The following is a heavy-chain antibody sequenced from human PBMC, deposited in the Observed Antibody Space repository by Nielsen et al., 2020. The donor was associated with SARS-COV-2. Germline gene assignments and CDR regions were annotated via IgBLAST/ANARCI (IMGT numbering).Heavy chain of an antibody. D-gene: IGHD4-17*01. V-gene: IGHV1-18*01. CDR3: ANSFHDYGDWFDS. CDR2: ISVLKGET. CDR1: GYTFNRFD. J-gene: IGHJ5*01. Sequence: ASAKVSCKASGYTFNRFDISWVRQAPGQGLEWMGLISVLKGETNYAQKFRGRVSMTTDTSTNTAYMELGSLRSDDTAMYYCANSFHDYGDWFDSWGQGTLVTVSS.